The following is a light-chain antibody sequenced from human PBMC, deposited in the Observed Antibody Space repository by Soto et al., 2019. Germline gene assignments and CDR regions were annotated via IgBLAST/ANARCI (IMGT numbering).Light chain of an antibody. J-gene: IGKJ5*01. Sequence: EIVLTQSPGTLSLSPVERATLSCRASQSVSNNYLAWYQQKPGQAPRLLIYGASNRATGIPDRFSGSGSGTDFTLTISRLEPEDVATYYCQKYNFAPITFGQGTRLEIK. CDR1: QSVSNNY. CDR2: GAS. V-gene: IGKV3-20*01. CDR3: QKYNFAPIT.